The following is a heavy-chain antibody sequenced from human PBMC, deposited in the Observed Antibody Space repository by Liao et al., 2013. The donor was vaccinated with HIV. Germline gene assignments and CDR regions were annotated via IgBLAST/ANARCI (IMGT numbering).Heavy chain of an antibody. CDR3: ARATCSGADCYYFDY. J-gene: IGHJ4*02. CDR1: GGSISGYY. V-gene: IGHV4-4*07. Sequence: QLQLQESGPGLVKPSETLSLTCTVSGGSISGYYWSWLRQPAGQGLEWIGRVYSSGSTSYNPSLESRVTMSVDTSNNRFSLRLMSVTAADTAVYYCARATCSGADCYYFDYWGQGTLVSVSS. D-gene: IGHD2-21*02. CDR2: VYSSGST.